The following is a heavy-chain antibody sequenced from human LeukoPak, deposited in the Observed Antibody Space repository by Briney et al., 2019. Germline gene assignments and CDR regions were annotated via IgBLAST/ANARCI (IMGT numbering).Heavy chain of an antibody. Sequence: PSETLSLTCTVSGGSISSYYWSWIRQPPGKGLEWIGYINYSGSTNYNPSLKSRVTISVDTSKNQFSLKLTSVTAADTAVYHCVRYFDWPYAFDIWGQGTMVTVSS. CDR3: VRYFDWPYAFDI. D-gene: IGHD3-9*01. V-gene: IGHV4-59*01. CDR2: INYSGST. CDR1: GGSISSYY. J-gene: IGHJ3*02.